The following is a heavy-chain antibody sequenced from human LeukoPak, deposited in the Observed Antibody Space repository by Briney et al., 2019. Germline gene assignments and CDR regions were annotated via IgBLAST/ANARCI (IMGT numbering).Heavy chain of an antibody. CDR1: GFTFSSYS. D-gene: IGHD6-19*01. CDR3: AREVQWLGNYFDY. V-gene: IGHV3-21*01. Sequence: GGSLRLSCAASGFTFSSYSMNWVRQAPGKGLEWVSSISSGSSYIYYADSVKGRFTISRDNAKNSLYLQMNSLRAEDAAVYYCAREVQWLGNYFDYWGQGTLVTVSS. J-gene: IGHJ4*02. CDR2: ISSGSSYI.